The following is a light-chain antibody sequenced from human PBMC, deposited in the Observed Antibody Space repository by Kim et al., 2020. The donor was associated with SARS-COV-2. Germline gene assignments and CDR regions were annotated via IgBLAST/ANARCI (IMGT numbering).Light chain of an antibody. CDR3: QQYGGTPIT. V-gene: IGKV3-20*01. CDR1: QSVSSSR. J-gene: IGKJ5*01. Sequence: EIVLSQSPGTLSLSPGERATLSCSASQSVSSSRIAGYQQKPGQAPSLLIYSGSSRATGIPDRFSGSGSGTDFTLTITRLELEDCAVYYCQQYGGTPITFGQGTRLEIK. CDR2: SGS.